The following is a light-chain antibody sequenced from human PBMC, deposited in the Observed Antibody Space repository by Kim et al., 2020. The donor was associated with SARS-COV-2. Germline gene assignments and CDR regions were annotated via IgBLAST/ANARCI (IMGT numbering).Light chain of an antibody. J-gene: IGKJ2*01. CDR2: AAS. Sequence: SASVGGRVTIACRASQSVHTYLNWYQQKPGKAPKLLIYAASSLHSGVPSRFSGGGSGTDFTLTISSLQPDDFATYYCQQSYRASYTFGQGTKLEI. CDR1: QSVHTY. CDR3: QQSYRASYT. V-gene: IGKV1-39*01.